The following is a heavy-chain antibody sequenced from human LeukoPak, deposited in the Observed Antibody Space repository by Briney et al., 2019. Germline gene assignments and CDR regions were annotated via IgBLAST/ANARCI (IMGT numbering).Heavy chain of an antibody. CDR3: DGADF. CDR1: GFTFSRSS. Sequence: PGGSLRLSCAASGFTFSRSSLSWVRQAPGKGLEWVSTISDSGGGTYYADSVKGRFTISRDNSKNTLYLQMNSLRAEDTAVYYCDGADFWGQGTLVTVSS. V-gene: IGHV3-23*01. J-gene: IGHJ4*02. CDR2: ISDSGGGT.